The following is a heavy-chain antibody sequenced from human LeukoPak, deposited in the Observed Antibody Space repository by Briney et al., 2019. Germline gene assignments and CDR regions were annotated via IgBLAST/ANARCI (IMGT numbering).Heavy chain of an antibody. CDR1: GFTFSSYG. CDR3: ARRDGYNWRAFDI. Sequence: PGGSLRLSCAASGFTFSSYGMHWVRQAPGKGLEWVAFIQSDEIDKFYADSVRGRFTVSRDNSRDTMYLQMNSLRVEDTAVYYCARRDGYNWRAFDIWGQGTMVTVSS. V-gene: IGHV3-30*19. J-gene: IGHJ3*02. D-gene: IGHD5-24*01. CDR2: IQSDEIDK.